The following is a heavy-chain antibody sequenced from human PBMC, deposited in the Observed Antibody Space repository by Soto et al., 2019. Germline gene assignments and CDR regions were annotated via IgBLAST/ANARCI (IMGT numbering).Heavy chain of an antibody. CDR3: AKIESRFYYDSSGYYPFDY. V-gene: IGHV4-31*03. D-gene: IGHD3-22*01. CDR2: IYYSGST. CDR1: GRSISSGGYY. Sequence: SETLSLTCTVSGRSISSGGYYWSWIRQHPGKGLEWIGYIYYSGSTYYNPSLKSRVTISVDTAKKQFSLKVSSVTAADTAVYYCAKIESRFYYDSSGYYPFDYWGQGTLVTVS. J-gene: IGHJ4*02.